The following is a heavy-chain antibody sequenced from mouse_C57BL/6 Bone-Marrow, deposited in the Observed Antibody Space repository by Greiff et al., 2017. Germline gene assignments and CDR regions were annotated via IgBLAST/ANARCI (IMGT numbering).Heavy chain of an antibody. CDR3: ASPYGSSYGGFAY. D-gene: IGHD1-1*01. J-gene: IGHJ3*01. CDR2: INPSTGGT. CDR1: GYSFTGYY. Sequence: VQLQQSGPELVKPGASVKISCKASGYSFTGYYMNWVKQSPEKSLEWIGEINPSTGGTTYNQKFKVKATLTVDKSSCTAYMQLKSLTSEDSAVYYCASPYGSSYGGFAYWGQGTLVTVSA. V-gene: IGHV1-42*01.